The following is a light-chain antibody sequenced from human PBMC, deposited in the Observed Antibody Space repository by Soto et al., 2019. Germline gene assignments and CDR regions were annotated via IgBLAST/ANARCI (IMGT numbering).Light chain of an antibody. V-gene: IGLV1-40*01. CDR3: QSYDSSLGGKV. Sequence: QSVLTQPTSVSGAPGQRVTISCTGSSSNIGAGYDVHWYQQLPGTAPKLLIYSDTHRPSGVPDRFSGSKSGTSASLAITGLQAEDEADYYCQSYDSSLGGKVFGGGTKLTVL. J-gene: IGLJ2*01. CDR2: SDT. CDR1: SSNIGAGYD.